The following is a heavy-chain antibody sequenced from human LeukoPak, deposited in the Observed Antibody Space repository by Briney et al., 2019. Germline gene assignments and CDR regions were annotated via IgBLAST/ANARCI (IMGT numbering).Heavy chain of an antibody. CDR3: ASGYSSGWSPRNYYYYGMDV. CDR1: GGSISSGGYS. Sequence: PSETLSLTCAVSGGSISSGGYSWSWIRQPPGKGLEWIGYIYHSGSTYYNPSLKSRVTISVDTSKNQFSLKLSSVTAADTAVYYCASGYSSGWSPRNYYYYGMDVWGQGTTVTVSS. V-gene: IGHV4-30-2*01. D-gene: IGHD6-19*01. CDR2: IYHSGST. J-gene: IGHJ6*02.